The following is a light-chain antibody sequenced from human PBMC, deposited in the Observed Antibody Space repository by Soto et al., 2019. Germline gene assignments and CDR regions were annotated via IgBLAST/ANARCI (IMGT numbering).Light chain of an antibody. CDR1: SSNIGKTS. J-gene: IGLJ3*02. Sequence: QSVLTQPPSASGTPGQWVTISCSGASSNIGKTSVNWFQQLPGTAPKLLIYYTNQRPSGVPDRFSGSKSGTSASLAISALQSDDEADYYCASWDASLNGWLFGGGTQLTVL. V-gene: IGLV1-44*01. CDR2: YTN. CDR3: ASWDASLNGWL.